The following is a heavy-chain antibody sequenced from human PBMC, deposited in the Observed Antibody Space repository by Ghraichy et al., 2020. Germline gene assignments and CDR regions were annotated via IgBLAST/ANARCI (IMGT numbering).Heavy chain of an antibody. Sequence: GGSPRLSCAASGFTFSEHYMDWVRQAPGKGLEWVGRSRNKANSYTTEYAASVKGRFTISRDDSKNSLYLQMNSLTTEDTAVYYCAKLGYCVTTTCRGLGNWGQGTLVTVSS. CDR3: AKLGYCVTTTCRGLGN. D-gene: IGHD2-2*01. J-gene: IGHJ4*02. V-gene: IGHV3-72*01. CDR2: SRNKANSYTT. CDR1: GFTFSEHY.